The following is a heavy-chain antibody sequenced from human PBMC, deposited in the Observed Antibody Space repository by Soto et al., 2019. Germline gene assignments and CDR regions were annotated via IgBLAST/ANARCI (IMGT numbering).Heavy chain of an antibody. CDR3: ATDLLTAVAGEEGY. D-gene: IGHD6-19*01. V-gene: IGHV1-24*01. J-gene: IGHJ4*02. Sequence: QVQLVQSGAEVKKPGASVKVSCKVSGHTLSDFSMHWVRQAPGRGLEWMGGFDPEDGDPIYAQNFQGRVTMTEDSXXDTDYMELSSLGSEDTDMYYCATDLLTAVAGEEGYWGQGTLVTVSS. CDR2: FDPEDGDP. CDR1: GHTLSDFS.